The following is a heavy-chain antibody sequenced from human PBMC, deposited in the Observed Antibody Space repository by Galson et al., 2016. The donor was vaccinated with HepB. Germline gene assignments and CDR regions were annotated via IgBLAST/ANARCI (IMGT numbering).Heavy chain of an antibody. Sequence: QSGAEVKKPGESLKISCQGSGYSFTTYWIDWVRQRPGKGLEWVGFVYPDDSETRYSPAFEGQATISVDKSIRTTYLHWKTLKASDSAMYYCARPRQTYNRLDGFDIWGQGTLVTVSS. V-gene: IGHV5-51*01. D-gene: IGHD1-1*01. J-gene: IGHJ3*02. CDR3: ARPRQTYNRLDGFDI. CDR1: GYSFTTYW. CDR2: VYPDDSET.